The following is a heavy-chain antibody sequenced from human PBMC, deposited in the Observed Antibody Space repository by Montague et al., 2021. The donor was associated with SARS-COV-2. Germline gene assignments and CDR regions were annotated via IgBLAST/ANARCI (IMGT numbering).Heavy chain of an antibody. J-gene: IGHJ4*01. D-gene: IGHD1-26*01. CDR3: ARGHIFDPGARGFEH. V-gene: IGHV4-61*03. CDR1: GGLSNTDHCTSDL. CDR2: IPNNAHT. Sequence: SETLSLTCTVSGGLSNTDHCTSDLRRRIRQTHGKELDRKGGIPNNAHTIYNRAIKCRVTISIHTSQRYFSLRLNFLTVTDTAVYYCARGHIFDPGARGFEHWGQGTLVTVAS.